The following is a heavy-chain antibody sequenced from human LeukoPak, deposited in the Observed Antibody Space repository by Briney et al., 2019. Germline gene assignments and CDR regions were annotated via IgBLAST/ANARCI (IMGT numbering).Heavy chain of an antibody. Sequence: SETLPLTCTVSGGSISSSSYYWGWIRQPPGKGLEWIGSINYSGNTYYNPSVKSRVTISVDTSKNQFSLKVSSVTAADTAVYYCGRSAGFVHFDHWGQGTLVTVSS. CDR1: GGSISSSSYY. CDR3: GRSAGFVHFDH. J-gene: IGHJ4*02. V-gene: IGHV4-39*07. CDR2: INYSGNT. D-gene: IGHD3-16*01.